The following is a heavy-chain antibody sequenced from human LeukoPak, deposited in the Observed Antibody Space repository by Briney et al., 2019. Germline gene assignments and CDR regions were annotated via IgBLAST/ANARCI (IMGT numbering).Heavy chain of an antibody. CDR1: GGTFSSYA. CDR3: ARGGSPVGRD. V-gene: IGHV1-69*13. D-gene: IGHD1-26*01. CDR2: IIPIFGTA. J-gene: IGHJ4*02. Sequence: ASVKVSCKASGGTFSSYAIIWVRQAPGQGLEWMGGIIPIFGTADYAQKFQGRVTITADESTSTAYMELSSLRSEDTAVYYCARGGSPVGRDWGQGTLVTVSS.